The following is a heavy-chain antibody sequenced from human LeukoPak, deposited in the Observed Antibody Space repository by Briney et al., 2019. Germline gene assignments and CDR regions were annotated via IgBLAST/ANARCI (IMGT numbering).Heavy chain of an antibody. J-gene: IGHJ4*02. Sequence: SQTLSLTCAISGDSVSSNSAAWSWIRQSPSRGLEWLGRTYYRSRWSSGYAVSVRSRITINPDTSKNQFSLQLTSVTPEDTAVYYCARGSGGGVAAGNLYYWGQGTLVTVSS. D-gene: IGHD6-13*01. CDR1: GDSVSSNSAA. CDR3: ARGSGGGVAAGNLYY. CDR2: TYYRSRWSS. V-gene: IGHV6-1*01.